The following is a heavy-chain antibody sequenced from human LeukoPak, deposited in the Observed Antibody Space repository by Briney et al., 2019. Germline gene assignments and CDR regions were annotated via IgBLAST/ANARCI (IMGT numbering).Heavy chain of an antibody. CDR2: IIPIVGTA. Sequence: GASVKVSCTASGGTFSNFAFSWVRQAPGQGLEWMGGIIPIVGTANYAQKFQGRVTITTDESTSTAYMELSSLRSEDTAVYYCARDQGYYYDSSGYYSWGQGTLVTVSS. D-gene: IGHD3-22*01. CDR3: ARDQGYYYDSSGYYS. CDR1: GGTFSNFA. J-gene: IGHJ4*02. V-gene: IGHV1-69*05.